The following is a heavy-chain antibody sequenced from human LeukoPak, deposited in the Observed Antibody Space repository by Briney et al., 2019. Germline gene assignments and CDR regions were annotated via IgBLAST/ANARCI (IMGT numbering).Heavy chain of an antibody. Sequence: PSETLSLTCAVYGGSFSGYYWSWIRQPPGKGLGWIGEINHSGSTNYNPSLKSRVTISVDTSKNQFTLKLSSVTAADTAVYYCARRTDTRGYRRFDYWGQGTLVTVSS. CDR1: GGSFSGYY. J-gene: IGHJ4*02. CDR3: ARRTDTRGYRRFDY. CDR2: INHSGST. D-gene: IGHD5-18*01. V-gene: IGHV4-34*01.